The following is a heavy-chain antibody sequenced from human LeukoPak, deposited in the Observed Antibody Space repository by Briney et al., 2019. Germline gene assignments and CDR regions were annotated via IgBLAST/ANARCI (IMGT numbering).Heavy chain of an antibody. J-gene: IGHJ6*03. V-gene: IGHV3-20*04. CDR3: ARGSVQLWLRDTYYYMDV. CDR1: GFTFDDYA. Sequence: GESLRLSCAASGFTFDDYAMNLVRPVPGRGLEWVSGINWNGRITGYADSVKDRFTISRQNTKNSLYLYMNNLGGEDTALYFCARGSVQLWLRDTYYYMDVWGKGTTVTVSS. CDR2: INWNGRIT. D-gene: IGHD5-18*01.